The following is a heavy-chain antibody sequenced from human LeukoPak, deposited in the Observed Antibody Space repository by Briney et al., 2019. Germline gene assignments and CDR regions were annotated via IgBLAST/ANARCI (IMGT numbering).Heavy chain of an antibody. CDR2: IIPIFDTA. J-gene: IGHJ4*02. V-gene: IGHV1-69*13. CDR3: ARDATLLWFGETLGGNFDY. CDR1: GGTFNNYA. Sequence: ASVKVSCKASGGTFNNYAFSWVRQAPGQGLEWMGGIIPIFDTAHYAQKFQGRVTITADESTSTAYMELSSLRSEDTAVYYCARDATLLWFGETLGGNFDYWGQGTLVTVSS. D-gene: IGHD3-10*01.